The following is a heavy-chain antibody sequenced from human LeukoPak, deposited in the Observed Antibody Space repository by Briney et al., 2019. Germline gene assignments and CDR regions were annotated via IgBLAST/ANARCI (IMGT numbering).Heavy chain of an antibody. CDR1: GFTFSSYG. D-gene: IGHD1-26*01. J-gene: IGHJ4*02. CDR2: IRYDGSNK. CDR3: ARGTEWEFQSPHYFDD. Sequence: GGSLRLSCAASGFTFSSYGMHWVRQAPGKGLEWVAFIRYDGSNKYYADSVKGRFTISRDNSKNTLYLQMNSLRAEDTAVYYCARGTEWEFQSPHYFDDWGQGTLVTVSS. V-gene: IGHV3-30*02.